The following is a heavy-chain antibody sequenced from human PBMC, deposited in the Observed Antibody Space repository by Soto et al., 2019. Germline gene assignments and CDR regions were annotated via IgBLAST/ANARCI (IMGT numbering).Heavy chain of an antibody. D-gene: IGHD3-9*01. CDR1: GFTFSSYS. CDR2: ISSSSSTI. CDR3: AREASLLRYFDWLQPEAYNWFDP. Sequence: GGSLRLSCAASGFTFSSYSMNWVRQAPGKGLEWVSYISSSSSTIYYADSVKGRFTISRDNAKNSLYLQMNSLRAEDTAVYYCAREASLLRYFDWLQPEAYNWFDPWGQGTLVTVSS. V-gene: IGHV3-48*01. J-gene: IGHJ5*02.